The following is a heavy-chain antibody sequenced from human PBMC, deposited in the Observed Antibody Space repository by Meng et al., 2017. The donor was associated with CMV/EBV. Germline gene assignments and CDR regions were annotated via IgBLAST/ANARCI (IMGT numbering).Heavy chain of an antibody. CDR2: ISGSGGST. D-gene: IGHD6-13*01. CDR1: GFTFSSYA. Sequence: GSLRLSRAASGFTFSSYAMSWVRQAPGKGLEWVSAISGSGGSTYYADSVKGRFTISRDNSKNTLYLQMNSLRAEDTAVYYCAKATKPSSSCAIPFDYWGQGTLVTVSS. CDR3: AKATKPSSSCAIPFDY. J-gene: IGHJ4*02. V-gene: IGHV3-23*01.